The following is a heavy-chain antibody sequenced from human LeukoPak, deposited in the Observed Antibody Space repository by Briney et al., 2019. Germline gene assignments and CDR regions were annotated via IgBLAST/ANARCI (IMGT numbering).Heavy chain of an antibody. CDR3: AKYSGSNWYYFDY. D-gene: IGHD1-26*01. CDR2: ISGSGGTT. V-gene: IGHV3-23*01. Sequence: GGSLRLSCAASGFTFNTFGMSWVRQAPGKGLAWVSLISGSGGTTFYADSVKGRLTISRDNSKNTLYLQMNSLRPEDTAIYYCAKYSGSNWYYFDYWGQGTLLTVSS. J-gene: IGHJ4*02. CDR1: GFTFNTFG.